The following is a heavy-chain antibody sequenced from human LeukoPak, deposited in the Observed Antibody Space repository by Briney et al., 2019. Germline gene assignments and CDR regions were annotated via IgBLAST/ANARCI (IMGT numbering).Heavy chain of an antibody. CDR3: VRGGYGYDHYFDY. V-gene: IGHV3-30-3*01. Sequence: PGGSLRLSCAASGFIFSSYAMHRVRQAPGKGLEWVAVISYDGSNKYYADFVKGRFTISRDNSKNSLYLQMSSLRAEDTAVYYCVRGGYGYDHYFDYWGQGTLVTVSS. D-gene: IGHD5-18*01. J-gene: IGHJ4*02. CDR2: ISYDGSNK. CDR1: GFIFSSYA.